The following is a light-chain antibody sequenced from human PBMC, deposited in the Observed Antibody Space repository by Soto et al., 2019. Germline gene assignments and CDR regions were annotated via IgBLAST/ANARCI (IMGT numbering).Light chain of an antibody. V-gene: IGLV1-44*01. J-gene: IGLJ2*01. CDR1: SSNIGRNT. CDR3: AAWDDSLNGFHVV. Sequence: QSVLTQPPSASGTPGQRVTISCSGSSSNIGRNTVNWYQQFPGTAPKLLIYSNNQRPSGVPDRFSGSKSGTSASLAISGLQSEDEADYYCAAWDDSLNGFHVVFGGGTKVTVL. CDR2: SNN.